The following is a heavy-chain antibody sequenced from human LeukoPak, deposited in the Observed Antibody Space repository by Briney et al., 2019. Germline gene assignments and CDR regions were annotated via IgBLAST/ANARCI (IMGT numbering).Heavy chain of an antibody. Sequence: PGGSLRLSCAASGFTFSSYAMHWVRQAPGKGLEWVAVISYDGSNKYYADSVKGRFTISRDNSKNTLYLQMNSLRAEDTAVYYCAEDGDGYNYEDSYFDYWGQGTLVTVSS. CDR2: ISYDGSNK. CDR1: GFTFSSYA. V-gene: IGHV3-30*04. J-gene: IGHJ4*02. CDR3: AEDGDGYNYEDSYFDY. D-gene: IGHD5-24*01.